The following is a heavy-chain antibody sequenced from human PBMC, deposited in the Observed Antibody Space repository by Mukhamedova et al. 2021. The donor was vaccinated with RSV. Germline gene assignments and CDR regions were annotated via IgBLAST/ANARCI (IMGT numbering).Heavy chain of an antibody. CDR2: ISISSTTI. J-gene: IGHJ5*02. CDR3: ARGVRVPADPGWFDP. V-gene: IGHV3-48*01. Sequence: VRQAPGKGLEWVSYISISSTTIYYADSVKGRFIISRDNAKNSLYLQMNSLRAEDTALYYCARGVRVPADPGWFDPWGQGTLVTVSS. D-gene: IGHD2-2*01.